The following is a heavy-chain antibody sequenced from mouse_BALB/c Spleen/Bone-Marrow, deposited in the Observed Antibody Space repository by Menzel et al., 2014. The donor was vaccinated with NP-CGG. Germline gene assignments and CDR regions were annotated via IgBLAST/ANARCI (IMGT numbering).Heavy chain of an antibody. Sequence: VKLVESGAELAKPGTSVKMSCKASGYTFTTYWMHWVKQRPGQGLEWIGYINPSTGYTEYIQKFKDKATLTADKSSSTAYMQLNSLTSEDSPVYYCVLITPVVSDYWGQGTTLTVSS. CDR3: VLITPVVSDY. CDR2: INPSTGYT. V-gene: IGHV1-7*01. CDR1: GYTFTTYW. D-gene: IGHD1-1*01. J-gene: IGHJ2*01.